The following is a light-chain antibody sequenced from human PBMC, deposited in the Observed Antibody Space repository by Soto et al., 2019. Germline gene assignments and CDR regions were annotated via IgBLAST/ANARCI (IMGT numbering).Light chain of an antibody. Sequence: EIVLTQSPGTLSLSPGERATLSCRASQSVRNSYLAWYQQKPGQAPRLLIYGASGRATGITDRFSGSGSGTDFTLTISRLEPEDFAVYYCQKYGSSPYIFGQGTKLEI. V-gene: IGKV3-20*01. CDR3: QKYGSSPYI. J-gene: IGKJ2*01. CDR2: GAS. CDR1: QSVRNSY.